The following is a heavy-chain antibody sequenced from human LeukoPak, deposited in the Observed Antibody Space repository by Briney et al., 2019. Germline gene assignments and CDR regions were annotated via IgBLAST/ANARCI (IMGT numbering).Heavy chain of an antibody. D-gene: IGHD2-2*01. V-gene: IGHV7-4-1*02. CDR1: GYTFTSYA. CDR2: INTNTGNP. J-gene: IGHJ6*04. CDR3: ARDAMFLDIVVVPAAPLDV. Sequence: GASVKVSCKASGYTFTSYAMNWVRQAPGQGLEWMGWINTNTGNPTYAQGFTGRFVFSLDTSVSTAYLQISSLKAEDTAVYYCARDAMFLDIVVVPAAPLDVWGKGTTVTVSS.